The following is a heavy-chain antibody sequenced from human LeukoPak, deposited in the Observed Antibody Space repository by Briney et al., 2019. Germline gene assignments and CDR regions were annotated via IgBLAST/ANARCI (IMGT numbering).Heavy chain of an antibody. CDR3: ARVVTMVRGVRDV. J-gene: IGHJ6*04. D-gene: IGHD3-10*01. Sequence: GGSLRLSCAASGFTVSSNYMRWVRQAPGKGLEWVSVIYSGGSTYYADSVKGRFTISRDNSKNTLYPQMNSLRAEDTAVYYCARVVTMVRGVRDVWGKGTTVTVSS. CDR2: IYSGGST. CDR1: GFTVSSNY. V-gene: IGHV3-53*01.